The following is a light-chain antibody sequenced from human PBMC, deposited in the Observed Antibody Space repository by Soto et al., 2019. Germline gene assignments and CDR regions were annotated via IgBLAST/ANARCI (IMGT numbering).Light chain of an antibody. CDR1: QSISSW. CDR2: DAS. V-gene: IGKV1-5*01. CDR3: QQYNSLLT. J-gene: IGKJ4*01. Sequence: DIQMTQSPSTLSASVGDRVTITCRASQSISSWLAWYQQKPGKAPKLLIYDASSLESGVPSRFSGSGSGTEFTLTSSSLQPDDFATYCCQQYNSLLTFGGGTKVEIK.